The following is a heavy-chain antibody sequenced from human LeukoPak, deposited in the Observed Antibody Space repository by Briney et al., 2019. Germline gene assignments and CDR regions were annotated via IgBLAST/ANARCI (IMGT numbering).Heavy chain of an antibody. J-gene: IGHJ4*02. CDR1: GFTFNEYA. D-gene: IGHD2-2*02. CDR2: ISRDSSDI. V-gene: IGHV3-9*01. CDR3: VKTGCSSTKCYTNY. Sequence: GGSLRLSCAASGFTFNEYAMPWVRQAPGKGLEWVSGISRDSSDIAYADSVRGRFTISRDNAKNSLYLQMNSLRIEDTALYSCVKTGCSSTKCYTNYWGQGTLVTVSS.